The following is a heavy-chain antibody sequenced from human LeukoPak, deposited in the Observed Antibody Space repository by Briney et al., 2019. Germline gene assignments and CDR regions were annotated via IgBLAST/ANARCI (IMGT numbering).Heavy chain of an antibody. Sequence: ASVKVSCKASGYTFTSYAMHWVRQAPGQGLEWMGWISAYNGNTNYAQKLQGRVTMTTDTSTSTAYMELRSLRSDDTAVYYCARTVDWAPFDYWGQGTLVTVSS. CDR1: GYTFTSYA. CDR3: ARTVDWAPFDY. CDR2: ISAYNGNT. D-gene: IGHD3-9*01. J-gene: IGHJ4*02. V-gene: IGHV1-18*01.